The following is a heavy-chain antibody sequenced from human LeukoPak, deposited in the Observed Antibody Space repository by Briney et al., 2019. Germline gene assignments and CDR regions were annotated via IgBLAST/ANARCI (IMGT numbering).Heavy chain of an antibody. V-gene: IGHV3-48*01. CDR2: ISSSSSTI. J-gene: IGHJ6*02. CDR3: ARGGTTAMVWYYYYGMDV. Sequence: GGSLRLSCAASGFTFSSYSMNWVRQAQGKGLEWVSYISSSSSTIYYADSVKGRFTISRDNAKNSLYLQMNSLRAEDTAVYYCARGGTTAMVWYYYYGMDVWGQGTTVTVSS. CDR1: GFTFSSYS. D-gene: IGHD5-18*01.